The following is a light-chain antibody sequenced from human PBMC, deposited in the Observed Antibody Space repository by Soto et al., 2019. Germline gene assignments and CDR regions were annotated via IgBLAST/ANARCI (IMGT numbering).Light chain of an antibody. J-gene: IGLJ1*01. CDR2: DVS. CDR3: CSYATTFYV. Sequence: QSVLTQPRSVSGSPRQSVTISCTGPTIDVDSSNYVSWYQQHPGKAPKLMIYDVSERPSGVPDRFSGSKSGSTASLTISGLQAEDEADYYCCSYATTFYVFGSGTKVTVL. V-gene: IGLV2-11*01. CDR1: TIDVDSSNY.